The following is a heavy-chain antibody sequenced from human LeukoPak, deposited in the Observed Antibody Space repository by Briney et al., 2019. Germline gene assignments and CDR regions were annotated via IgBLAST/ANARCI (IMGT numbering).Heavy chain of an antibody. CDR3: VREVSSGSFDY. D-gene: IGHD6-19*01. V-gene: IGHV3-21*01. CDR1: GFTFSSYT. Sequence: GGSLRLSCAASGFTFSSYTMNWVRQAPGKGLEWVSSISTGSSYIYYANSVKGRFTISRDNAKNSLYLQMNSLRAEDTAVYYCVREVSSGSFDYWGQGTLVTVSS. J-gene: IGHJ4*02. CDR2: ISTGSSYI.